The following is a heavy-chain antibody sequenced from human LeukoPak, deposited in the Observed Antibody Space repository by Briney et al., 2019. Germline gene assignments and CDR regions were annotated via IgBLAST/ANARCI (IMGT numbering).Heavy chain of an antibody. Sequence: PGGSLRLSCAASGFTFSSYAMSWVRQAPGKGLEWVSAISGSGGSTYYADSVKGRFTISRDNSKNTLYLQMNSLRAEDTAVYYCAKWRRDYGDPSAFDPWGQGTLVTVSS. CDR3: AKWRRDYGDPSAFDP. CDR1: GFTFSSYA. V-gene: IGHV3-23*01. CDR2: ISGSGGST. J-gene: IGHJ5*02. D-gene: IGHD4-17*01.